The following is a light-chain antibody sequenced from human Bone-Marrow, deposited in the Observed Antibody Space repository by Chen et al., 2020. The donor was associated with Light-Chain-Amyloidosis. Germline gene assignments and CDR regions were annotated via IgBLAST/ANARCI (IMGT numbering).Light chain of an antibody. V-gene: IGKV3-20*01. Sequence: EIVLTQSPGTRSLSPGERATLSCRASQTISSDHLAWYQQKPGRAPRLLMYGVSSRATGIPDRFSGGGSGTDFTLTISSLEPEDFAVYYCQQYGVSPRTFGQGTKVDMK. J-gene: IGKJ1*01. CDR1: QTISSDH. CDR2: GVS. CDR3: QQYGVSPRT.